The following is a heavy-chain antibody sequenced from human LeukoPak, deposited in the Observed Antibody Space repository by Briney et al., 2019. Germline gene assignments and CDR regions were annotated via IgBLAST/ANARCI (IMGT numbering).Heavy chain of an antibody. V-gene: IGHV1-2*02. D-gene: IGHD2-21*02. J-gene: IGHJ4*02. CDR2: INPNSGGT. Sequence: GASVTVSCKASGYTFTGYYMHWVRQAPGQGLEWMGWINPNSGGTNYAQKFQGRVTMTRDTSISTAYMELSRLRSDDTAVYYCARAPAFAYCGGDCYSDPFDYWGRGTLVTVSS. CDR1: GYTFTGYY. CDR3: ARAPAFAYCGGDCYSDPFDY.